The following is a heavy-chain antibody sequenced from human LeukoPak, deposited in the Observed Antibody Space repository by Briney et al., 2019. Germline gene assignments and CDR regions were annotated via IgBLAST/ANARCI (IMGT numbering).Heavy chain of an antibody. V-gene: IGHV4-34*01. CDR2: INHIGST. CDR3: ARDVGSAQPGF. J-gene: IGHJ4*02. Sequence: SETLSLTCAVYGGSFSGYYWSWIRQPPGKGLEWIWEINHIGSTNYNTSLKSRVTISVDTSKNQFSLKLSSVTAADTAVYYCARDVGSAQPGFWGQGTLVTVSS. D-gene: IGHD6-25*01. CDR1: GGSFSGYY.